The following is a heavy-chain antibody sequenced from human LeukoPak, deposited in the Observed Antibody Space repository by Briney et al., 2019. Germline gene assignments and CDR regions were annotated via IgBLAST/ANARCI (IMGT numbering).Heavy chain of an antibody. Sequence: GGSLRLSCAASGFTFSNAWMSWVRQAPGKGLEWVGRIKSKTDGGTTDYAAPVKGRFTISRDDSKNTLYLQMNSLKTEDTAVYYCTTVSYDFWSGYYMAIDYFDYWGQGALVTVSS. CDR2: IKSKTDGGTT. J-gene: IGHJ4*02. CDR3: TTVSYDFWSGYYMAIDYFDY. V-gene: IGHV3-15*01. CDR1: GFTFSNAW. D-gene: IGHD3-3*01.